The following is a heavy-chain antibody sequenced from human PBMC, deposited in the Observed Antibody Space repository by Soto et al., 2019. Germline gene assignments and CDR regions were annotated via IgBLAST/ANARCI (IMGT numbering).Heavy chain of an antibody. D-gene: IGHD6-6*01. V-gene: IGHV3-23*01. CDR3: AKFSAHSMYDISSAPDY. CDR2: ITGSGGST. J-gene: IGHJ4*02. CDR1: GGSISSGGYY. Sequence: ETLSLTCTVSGGSISSGGYYWSWVRQAPGKGLEWVSSITGSGGSTFHADSVKGRFTISRDNSKNTLYLQMNSLRVDDTAVYYCAKFSAHSMYDISSAPDYWGQGALVTVSS.